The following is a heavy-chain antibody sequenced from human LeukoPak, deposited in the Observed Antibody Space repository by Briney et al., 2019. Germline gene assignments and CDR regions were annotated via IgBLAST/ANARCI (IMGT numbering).Heavy chain of an antibody. CDR1: GGSSSSSNW. Sequence: PSGTLSLTCAVSGGSSSSSNWWNWVHQPPGKGLEWIGEIDHSGRTNYNPSLKSRVTISVDKSKNQISLKLSSVTAADTAVYYCASKEYYYYGMDVWGQGTTVTVSS. CDR3: ASKEYYYYGMDV. J-gene: IGHJ6*01. V-gene: IGHV4-4*02. CDR2: IDHSGRT.